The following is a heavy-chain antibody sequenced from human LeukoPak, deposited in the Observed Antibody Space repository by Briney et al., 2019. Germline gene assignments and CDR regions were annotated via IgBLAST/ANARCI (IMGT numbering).Heavy chain of an antibody. Sequence: PGGSLRLSCAASGFTFSDYYMSWIRQAPGKGLEWVSYISSNGGTIYYADCVKGRFTISRDNVNNSLHLEMNSLRAEDTAVYYCARLIITSDDAYWGQGTLVTFSS. D-gene: IGHD3-16*01. J-gene: IGHJ4*02. CDR1: GFTFSDYY. CDR2: ISSNGGTI. V-gene: IGHV3-11*04. CDR3: ARLIITSDDAY.